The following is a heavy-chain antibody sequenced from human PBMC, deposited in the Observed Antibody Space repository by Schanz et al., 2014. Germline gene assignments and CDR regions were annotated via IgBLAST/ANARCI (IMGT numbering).Heavy chain of an antibody. CDR3: ARGGFFNSASFDS. CDR2: INPSSGTA. CDR1: GYTFTTYY. D-gene: IGHD1-26*01. J-gene: IGHJ4*02. V-gene: IGHV1-46*03. Sequence: QVQLMQSGAEVKKPGVSVKVSCKASGYTFTTYYIHWVRQAPGQGLEWMGKINPSSGTASIAQNFQGRLTVTRDTSTSTVNMEMSSLRSEDTAVYYCARGGFFNSASFDSWGQGTLVTVSA.